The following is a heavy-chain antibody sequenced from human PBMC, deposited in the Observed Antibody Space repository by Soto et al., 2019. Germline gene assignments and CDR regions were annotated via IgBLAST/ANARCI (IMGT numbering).Heavy chain of an antibody. J-gene: IGHJ5*02. CDR3: AKNGYEYSTSSPWFDP. CDR1: GFTFSNYA. Sequence: GGSLRLSCAASGFTFSNYAMNWVRQAPGKGLEWVSSISSSGDDTYYPDSVKGRFTISRDNSRNTLYLQMNSLRAEDTTIYFCAKNGYEYSTSSPWFDPWGQGTLVTVSS. CDR2: ISSSGDDT. D-gene: IGHD6-6*01. V-gene: IGHV3-23*01.